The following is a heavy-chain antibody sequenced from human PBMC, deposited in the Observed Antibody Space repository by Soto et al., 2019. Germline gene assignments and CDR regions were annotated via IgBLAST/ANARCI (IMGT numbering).Heavy chain of an antibody. Sequence: SATLSLTCPLSGVSISSSSYYWGWIRQPPGKGLEWIGSIYYSGSTYYNPSLKSRVTISVDTSKNQFSLKLSSVTAADTAVYYCAGIYDFRLRYYYYGMDVWGQGTTVTVSS. CDR3: AGIYDFRLRYYYYGMDV. CDR1: GVSISSSSYY. J-gene: IGHJ6*02. V-gene: IGHV4-39*01. D-gene: IGHD3-3*01. CDR2: IYYSGST.